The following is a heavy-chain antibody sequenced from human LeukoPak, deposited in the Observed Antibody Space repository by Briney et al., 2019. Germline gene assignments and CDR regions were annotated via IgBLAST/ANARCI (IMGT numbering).Heavy chain of an antibody. V-gene: IGHV1-18*01. CDR2: ISAYNGNT. D-gene: IGHD3-10*01. CDR3: ARERWFGELAWFDP. Sequence: ASVKVSCKASGYTFTSYGISWVRQAPGQGPEWMGWISAYNGNTNYAQKLQGRVTMTTDTSTSTAYMELRSLRSDDTAVYYCARERWFGELAWFDPWGQGTLVTVSS. CDR1: GYTFTSYG. J-gene: IGHJ5*02.